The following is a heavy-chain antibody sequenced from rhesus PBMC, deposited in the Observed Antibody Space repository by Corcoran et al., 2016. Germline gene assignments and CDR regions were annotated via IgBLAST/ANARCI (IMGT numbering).Heavy chain of an antibody. Sequence: QVQLQESGPGLVKPSETLSLTCAVSGYSISSGYSWAWIRQPPGKGLEYIGHVRGSSGTTYYNPSLKSRVTISKDTSTNQFSLKLNSVTAADTAVYYCARRDYWGQGVLVTVSS. CDR2: VRGSSGTT. CDR1: GYSISSGYS. CDR3: ARRDY. V-gene: IGHV4-99*01. J-gene: IGHJ4*01.